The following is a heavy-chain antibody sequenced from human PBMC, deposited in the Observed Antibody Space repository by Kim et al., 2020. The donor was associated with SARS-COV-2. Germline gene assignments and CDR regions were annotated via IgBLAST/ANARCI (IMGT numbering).Heavy chain of an antibody. CDR1: GGSISSGGYY. Sequence: SETLSLTCTVSGGSISSGGYYWSWIRQHPGKGLEWIGYIYYSGSTYYNPSLKSRVTISVDTSKNQFSLKLSSVTAADTAVYYCARDLLTGYGGDPNSGIYCYYGMDVWGQGTTVTVSS. CDR3: ARDLLTGYGGDPNSGIYCYYGMDV. V-gene: IGHV4-31*03. CDR2: IYYSGST. J-gene: IGHJ6*02. D-gene: IGHD2-21*02.